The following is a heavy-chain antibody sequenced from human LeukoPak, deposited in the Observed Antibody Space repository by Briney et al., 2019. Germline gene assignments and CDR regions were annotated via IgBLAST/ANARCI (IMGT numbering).Heavy chain of an antibody. CDR2: IYYSGST. D-gene: IGHD2/OR15-2a*01. J-gene: IGHJ3*02. Sequence: PSETLSLTCTVSGGSISSSSYYWGWIRQPPGEGLEWIGSIYYSGSTYYNPSLKSRVTISVDTSKNQFSLKLSSVTAADTAVYYCTRPKSNTYLRSAFDIWGQGTMVTVSS. CDR1: GGSISSSSYY. V-gene: IGHV4-39*07. CDR3: TRPKSNTYLRSAFDI.